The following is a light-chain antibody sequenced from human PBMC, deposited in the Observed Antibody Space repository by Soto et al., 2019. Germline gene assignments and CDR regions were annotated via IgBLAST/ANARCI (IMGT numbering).Light chain of an antibody. CDR2: GES. CDR3: QQKNTWPRT. CDR1: QSVSSN. V-gene: IGKV3-15*01. J-gene: IGKJ1*01. Sequence: EIVMTQSPATLSVSPGERATLSCRASQSVSSNLAWYQQKPGQAPRLLIYGESTRATGIPARFSGSGSGTKFTLTISTLQSEDFAVYSFQQKNTWPRTFGQGPRVDIK.